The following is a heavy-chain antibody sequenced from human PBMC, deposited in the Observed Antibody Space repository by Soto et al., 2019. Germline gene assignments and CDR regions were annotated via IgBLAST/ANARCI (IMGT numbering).Heavy chain of an antibody. CDR1: GFTFRNYF. V-gene: IGHV3-11*01. J-gene: IGHJ4*02. Sequence: VQLVESGGGLVKPGGSLRLSCVASGFTFRNYFMNWIRQAPGKGPEWLSYISSDESTVFYAESVKGRFTTSRDNAKNSVYLQMNSRRGEDTAVYYCATRTAPSDYWGPGSLVTVSS. CDR2: ISSDESTV. CDR3: ATRTAPSDY. D-gene: IGHD2-21*02.